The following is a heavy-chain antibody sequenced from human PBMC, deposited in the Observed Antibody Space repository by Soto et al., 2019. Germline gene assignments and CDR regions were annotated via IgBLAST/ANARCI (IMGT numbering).Heavy chain of an antibody. CDR1: GYTFTGYY. CDR2: INPNSGGT. V-gene: IGHV1-2*02. CDR3: AKVGTLRGYSGYDPDDY. D-gene: IGHD5-12*01. Sequence: ASVKVSCKASGYTFTGYYMHWVRQAPGQGLEWMGWINPNSGGTNYADSVKGRFTISRDNSKNTLYLQMNSLRAEDTAVYYCAKVGTLRGYSGYDPDDYWGQGTLVTVSS. J-gene: IGHJ4*02.